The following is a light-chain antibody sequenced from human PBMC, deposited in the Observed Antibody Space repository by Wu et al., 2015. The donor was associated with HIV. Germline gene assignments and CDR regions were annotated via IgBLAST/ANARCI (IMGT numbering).Light chain of an antibody. CDR1: QSISNY. V-gene: IGKV1-39*01. CDR3: QKYNTAPWT. Sequence: DTQMTQSPSSLSASVGDRVTITCRASQSISNYLNWYQKKPGKAPKLLIYGASTLHSGAPSRFSGSGSGTDFTLTISSLQPEDVATYYCQKYNTAPWTFGQGTKVEMK. CDR2: GAS. J-gene: IGKJ1*01.